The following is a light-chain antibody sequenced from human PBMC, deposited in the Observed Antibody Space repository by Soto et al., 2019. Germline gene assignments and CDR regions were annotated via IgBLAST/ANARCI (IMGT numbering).Light chain of an antibody. V-gene: IGKV1-5*01. CDR1: QSISSW. Sequence: DIQMTQTPSTLSASVGDRVTITCRASQSISSWLAWYQQKPGKAPKLLIYDASSLESGVPSRFSGGFSGTEFTLTISSLQPEDFATYYCQQLYRYPITFGQGTRLEIK. J-gene: IGKJ5*01. CDR3: QQLYRYPIT. CDR2: DAS.